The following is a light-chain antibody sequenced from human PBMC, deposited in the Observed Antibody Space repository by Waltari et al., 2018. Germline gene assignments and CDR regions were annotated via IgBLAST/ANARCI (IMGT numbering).Light chain of an antibody. CDR1: QGISSY. Sequence: DIQLTQSPSFLSASVGDRVTITCRASQGISSYLAWYQQKPGKAPELLIYSASTLQSGVPSRFSASGSGTEFTLTISCLQPEDFATYHCQQLIHYLWTFGQGTKVEI. J-gene: IGKJ1*01. V-gene: IGKV1-9*01. CDR2: SAS. CDR3: QQLIHYLWT.